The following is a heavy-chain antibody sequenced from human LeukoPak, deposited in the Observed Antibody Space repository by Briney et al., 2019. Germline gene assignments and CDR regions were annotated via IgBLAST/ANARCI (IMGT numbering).Heavy chain of an antibody. D-gene: IGHD6-19*01. CDR2: IYSGGST. CDR1: GFTFSSYA. V-gene: IGHV3-66*01. Sequence: GGSLRLSCAASGFTFSSYAMNWVRQAPGKGLEWVSVIYSGGSTYYADSVKGRFTISRDNSKNTLYLQMKSLRAEDTAVYYCARERNLEIAVAGTIFDYWGQGTLVTVSS. J-gene: IGHJ4*02. CDR3: ARERNLEIAVAGTIFDY.